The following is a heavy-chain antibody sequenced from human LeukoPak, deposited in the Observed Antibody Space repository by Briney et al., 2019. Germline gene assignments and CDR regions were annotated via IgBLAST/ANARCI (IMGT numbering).Heavy chain of an antibody. D-gene: IGHD3-9*01. CDR1: GFTFSDCA. CDR2: IGSDDNK. Sequence: PGGSLRLSCAASGFTFSDCAMTWVRQAPEKGLEWVSSIGSDDNKHYSESAKGRFAISRDNSKNTLFLQMNSLRAEDTAVYYCAKFLTGQYDAFDIWGQGTMVTVSA. J-gene: IGHJ3*02. V-gene: IGHV3-23*01. CDR3: AKFLTGQYDAFDI.